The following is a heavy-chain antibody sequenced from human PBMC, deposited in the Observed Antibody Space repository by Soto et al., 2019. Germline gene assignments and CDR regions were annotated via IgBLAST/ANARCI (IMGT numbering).Heavy chain of an antibody. CDR1: GFTFSDYY. D-gene: IGHD1-26*01. J-gene: IGHJ6*02. V-gene: IGHV3-11*06. CDR3: ARYSGSYLSAYFYVMDV. Sequence: QVQLVESGGGLVKPGGSLRLSCAASGFTFSDYYMTWIRQAPGMGLEWVSFISTVSSATNYADSVKGRFTISRDNAKNLVYLQMESLRAEDTAVYYCARYSGSYLSAYFYVMDVWGQGATVTVSS. CDR2: ISTVSSAT.